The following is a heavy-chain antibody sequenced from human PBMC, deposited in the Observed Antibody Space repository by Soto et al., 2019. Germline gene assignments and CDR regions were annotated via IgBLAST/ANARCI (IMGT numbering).Heavy chain of an antibody. CDR3: AKDLSGKVTGQRFDP. Sequence: GGSLRLSCAASGFTFSSYAMSWVRQAPGKGLEWVSGISGSGGSTYYADSVKGRFTISRDNSKNTLYLQMNSLRAEDTAVYYCAKDLSGKVTGQRFDPWGQGTLVTVSS. J-gene: IGHJ5*02. CDR1: GFTFSSYA. V-gene: IGHV3-23*01. CDR2: ISGSGGST. D-gene: IGHD5-18*01.